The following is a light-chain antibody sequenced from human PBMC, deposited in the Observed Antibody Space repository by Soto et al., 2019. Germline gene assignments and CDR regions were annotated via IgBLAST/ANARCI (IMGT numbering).Light chain of an antibody. V-gene: IGKV1-5*03. CDR2: KAS. CDR3: QHYTIYLEA. J-gene: IGKJ1*01. Sequence: DIQMPQYPSTLSGSLGDRFTITCRASQTISSWLAWYQQKPGKAPKLLIYKASTLKSGVPSRFSGSGSGTEFTLTISSLQPDDFTPYYCQHYTIYLEAFGQ. CDR1: QTISSW.